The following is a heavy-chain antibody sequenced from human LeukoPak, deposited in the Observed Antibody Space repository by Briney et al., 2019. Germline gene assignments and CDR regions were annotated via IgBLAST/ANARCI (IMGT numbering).Heavy chain of an antibody. V-gene: IGHV3-23*01. CDR1: GFTFSSYA. J-gene: IGHJ4*02. CDR3: ASCSGGSCPPFDY. Sequence: PGGSLRLSCAASGFTFSSYAMSWVRQAPGTGLEWVSTFSGSGGNTYYADSVKGRFTISRDNSKNTLYLQMNSLRSEDTAVYYCASCSGGSCPPFDYWGQGTLVTVSS. CDR2: FSGSGGNT. D-gene: IGHD2-15*01.